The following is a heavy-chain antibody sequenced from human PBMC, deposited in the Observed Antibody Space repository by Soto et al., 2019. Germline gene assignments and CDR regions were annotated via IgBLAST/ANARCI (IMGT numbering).Heavy chain of an antibody. V-gene: IGHV3-21*01. Sequence: EVQLVESGGGLVKPGGSLRLSCAASGFTFSSYSMNWVRQAPGKGLEWVSSISSSSSYIYYADSVKGRFTISRDNAKNSLYLQMNSLRAEDTAVYYCARAVGQWLVGIYYYGMDVWGQGTTVTVSS. CDR1: GFTFSSYS. CDR3: ARAVGQWLVGIYYYGMDV. J-gene: IGHJ6*02. D-gene: IGHD6-19*01. CDR2: ISSSSSYI.